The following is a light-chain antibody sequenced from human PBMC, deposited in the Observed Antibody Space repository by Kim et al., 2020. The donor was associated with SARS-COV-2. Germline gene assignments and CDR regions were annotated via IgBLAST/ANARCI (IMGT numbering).Light chain of an antibody. J-gene: IGLJ3*02. CDR1: VLAKKY. V-gene: IGLV3-27*01. Sequence: VSPGQTARITCSGDVLAKKYARWFQQKPCQTPVLVIYKDSERPSGIPERFSGSSSGTTVTLTISGAQVEDEADYYCYSAADNNLVFGGGTKLTVL. CDR2: KDS. CDR3: YSAADNNLV.